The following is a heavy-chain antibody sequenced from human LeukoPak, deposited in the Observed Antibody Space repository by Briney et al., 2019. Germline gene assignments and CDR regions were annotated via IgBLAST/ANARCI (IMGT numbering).Heavy chain of an antibody. CDR1: GFTFSSYA. V-gene: IGHV3-30-3*01. CDR3: ARDPSSGFYYYFDY. Sequence: GGSLRLSCAASGFTFSSYAMHWVRQAPGKGLEWVAVISYDGSNKYYADSVKGRFTISRDNSRNTLYLQMNSLRAEDTSVYYCARDPSSGFYYYFDYWGQGTLVTVSS. J-gene: IGHJ4*02. CDR2: ISYDGSNK. D-gene: IGHD3-22*01.